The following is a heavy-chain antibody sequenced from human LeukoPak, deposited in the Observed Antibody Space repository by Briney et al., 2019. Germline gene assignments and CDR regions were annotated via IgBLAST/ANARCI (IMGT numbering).Heavy chain of an antibody. CDR2: IIPIFGTA. D-gene: IGHD6-6*01. V-gene: IGHV1-69*05. J-gene: IGHJ6*03. CDR1: GGTFSSYA. Sequence: ASVKVSCKXSGGTFSSYAISWVRQAPGQGLEWMGGIIPIFGTANYAQKFQGRVTITTDESTSTAYMELSSLRSEDTAVYYCAFSMAAFYYYYYYMDVWGKGTTVTVSS. CDR3: AFSMAAFYYYYYYMDV.